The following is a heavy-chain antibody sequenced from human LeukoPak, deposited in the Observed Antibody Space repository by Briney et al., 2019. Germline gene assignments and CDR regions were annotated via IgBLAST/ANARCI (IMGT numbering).Heavy chain of an antibody. CDR3: AREMDYYDSSGYDAFDI. CDR1: GYSTTSGYF. V-gene: IGHV4-38-2*02. Sequence: SETLSLTCTVSGYSTTSGYFWGWIRQPPGKGLEWIGSIHHSGSTYYNPSLKSRITISINTSKNQFSLKLSSVTDADTAVYYCAREMDYYDSSGYDAFDIWGQGTMVTVS. CDR2: IHHSGST. J-gene: IGHJ3*02. D-gene: IGHD3-22*01.